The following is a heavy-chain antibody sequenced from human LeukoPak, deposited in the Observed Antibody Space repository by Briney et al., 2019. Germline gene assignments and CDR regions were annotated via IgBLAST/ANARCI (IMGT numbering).Heavy chain of an antibody. D-gene: IGHD3-3*01. CDR3: ARDGLYDFWSGYYIEFYYYYGMDV. CDR1: GFSVSNNY. Sequence: GGSLRLSCAASGFSVSNNYMSWVRQAPGKGLEWVANIKQDGSEKYYVDSVKGRFTISRDNAKNSLYLQMNSLRAEDTAVYYCARDGLYDFWSGYYIEFYYYYGMDVWGQGTTVTVSS. V-gene: IGHV3-7*01. J-gene: IGHJ6*02. CDR2: IKQDGSEK.